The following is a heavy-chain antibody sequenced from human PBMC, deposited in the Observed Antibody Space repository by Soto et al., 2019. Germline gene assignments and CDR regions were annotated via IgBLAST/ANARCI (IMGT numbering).Heavy chain of an antibody. CDR3: ARQASY. V-gene: IGHV4-39*01. Sequence: QLQLQESGPGPVKPSETLSLTCNVSGVSISDTSYYWGWIRQPPGKGLEWIGTVYFNGKTFYNPSLKSRLTISVDRSKNQISLRLTSVTAADTAVYYCARQASYWGQGTLVAVSS. CDR1: GVSISDTSYY. J-gene: IGHJ4*02. CDR2: VYFNGKT.